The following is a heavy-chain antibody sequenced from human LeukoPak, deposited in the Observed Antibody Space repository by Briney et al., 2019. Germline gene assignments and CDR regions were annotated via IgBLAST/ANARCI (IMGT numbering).Heavy chain of an antibody. CDR2: INPNSGGT. CDR1: GYTFTGYY. V-gene: IGHV1-2*02. CDR3: ARDLGVAVASDY. J-gene: IGHJ4*02. D-gene: IGHD6-19*01. Sequence: ASVKVSCKASGYTFTGYYMHWVRQAPGQGLEWMGWINPNSGGTNYAQKFQGRVTMTRDTSISTAYMELSRLGSDDTAVYYCARDLGVAVASDYWGQGTLVTVSS.